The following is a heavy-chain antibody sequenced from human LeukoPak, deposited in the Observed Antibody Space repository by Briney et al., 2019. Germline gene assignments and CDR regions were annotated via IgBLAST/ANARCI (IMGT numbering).Heavy chain of an antibody. V-gene: IGHV3-30*04. CDR2: ISCDGSNK. CDR3: ARGKATYYYDSSGYFFDY. D-gene: IGHD3-22*01. J-gene: IGHJ4*02. Sequence: GGSLRLSCAASGFTFSSYAMHLVRQAPGKGLEWVAVISCDGSNKYYADSVKGRFTISRDNSKNTLYLQMNSLRAEDTAVYYCARGKATYYYDSSGYFFDYWGQGTLVTVSS. CDR1: GFTFSSYA.